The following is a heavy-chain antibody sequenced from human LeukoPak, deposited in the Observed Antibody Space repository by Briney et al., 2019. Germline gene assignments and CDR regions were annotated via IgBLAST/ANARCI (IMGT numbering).Heavy chain of an antibody. Sequence: WGSLRTPCAASGFPFSSYVMHWVRQAPGKGLEWVAVIWYDGSNKYYADSVKGRFTISRDNSKNTLYLQMNSLRAEDTAVYYCARVSYDFWSGYYGAFDIWGQGTMVTVSS. CDR3: ARVSYDFWSGYYGAFDI. CDR1: GFPFSSYV. V-gene: IGHV3-33*08. J-gene: IGHJ3*02. D-gene: IGHD3-3*01. CDR2: IWYDGSNK.